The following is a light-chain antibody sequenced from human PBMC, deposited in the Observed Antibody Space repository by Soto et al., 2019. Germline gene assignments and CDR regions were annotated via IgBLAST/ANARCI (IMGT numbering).Light chain of an antibody. CDR1: RSNIGINA. CDR2: NND. CDR3: AIWDDSLNVV. Sequence: QSVLTQPPSTSGTPGQRVTISCSGSRSNIGINAVNWYQQLPGTAPKLLIYNNDQRPSGVPDRFSASKSGTSASLAISGLQSEDEADYYCAIWDDSLNVVFGGGTKVTVL. J-gene: IGLJ3*02. V-gene: IGLV1-44*01.